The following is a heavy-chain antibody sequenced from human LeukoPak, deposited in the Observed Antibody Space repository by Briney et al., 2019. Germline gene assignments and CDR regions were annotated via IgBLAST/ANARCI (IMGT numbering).Heavy chain of an antibody. CDR2: IVVGSGNT. V-gene: IGHV1-58*01. CDR3: AAQSRRGYSGYAGYWYFDL. J-gene: IGHJ2*01. D-gene: IGHD5-12*01. CDR1: GFTFTSSA. Sequence: SVKVSYKASGFTFTSSAVQWVRQARGQRLEWIGWIVVGSGNTNYAQKFQERVTITRDMSTSTAYMELSSLRSEDTAVYYCAAQSRRGYSGYAGYWYFDLWGRGTLVTVSS.